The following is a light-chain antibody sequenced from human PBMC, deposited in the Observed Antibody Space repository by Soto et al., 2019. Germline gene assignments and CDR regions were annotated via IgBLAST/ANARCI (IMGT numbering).Light chain of an antibody. V-gene: IGKV4-1*01. CDR2: WAS. J-gene: IGKJ4*01. CDR3: QQYYSSSLT. Sequence: DIVMTQSPDSLAVSLGERATIKCRSSQSILKSSIKKNSLDWYQQKPGQSPRLLIYWASTRDSGVPDRFSGSGSGTDFTLTISRLQAEDVAVYYCQQYYSSSLTFGGGTKVEIK. CDR1: QSILKSSIKKNS.